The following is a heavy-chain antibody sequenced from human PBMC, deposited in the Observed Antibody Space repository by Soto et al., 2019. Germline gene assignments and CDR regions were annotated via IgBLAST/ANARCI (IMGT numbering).Heavy chain of an antibody. Sequence: GASVKVSCKASGYTFTSYAMHWMRQAPGQRLEWMGWINAGNGNTKYSQKFQGRVTITRDTSASTAYMELSSLRSEDTAVYYCARVRSGYYVDFFDYWGQGTLVTVSS. J-gene: IGHJ4*02. CDR3: ARVRSGYYVDFFDY. CDR1: GYTFTSYA. V-gene: IGHV1-3*01. CDR2: INAGNGNT. D-gene: IGHD3-22*01.